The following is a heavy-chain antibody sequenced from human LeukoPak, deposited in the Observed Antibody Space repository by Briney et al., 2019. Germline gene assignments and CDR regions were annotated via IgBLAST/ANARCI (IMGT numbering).Heavy chain of an antibody. Sequence: GGSPRLSCAASGFTFSSYAMSWVRQAPGNGLERVSAISGSGGSTYYADSVNGRFTISRDNSKNTLYLQMNSLRAEDTAVYYCAKDQGEGATDYFDYWGQGTLVTVSS. CDR3: AKDQGEGATDYFDY. CDR2: ISGSGGST. V-gene: IGHV3-23*01. D-gene: IGHD1-26*01. J-gene: IGHJ4*02. CDR1: GFTFSSYA.